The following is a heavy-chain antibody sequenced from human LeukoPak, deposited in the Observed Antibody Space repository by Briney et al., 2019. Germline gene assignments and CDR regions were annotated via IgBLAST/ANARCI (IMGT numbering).Heavy chain of an antibody. CDR2: ISGSGGST. Sequence: GGSLRLSCAASGFTFSSYAMSWVRQAPGKGLKWVSAISGSGGSTYYTDSVKGRFTISRDNSKNTLYLQMNSLRAEDTAVYYCAKERGITIFGVAVYWGQGTLVTVSS. V-gene: IGHV3-23*01. D-gene: IGHD3-3*01. J-gene: IGHJ4*02. CDR1: GFTFSSYA. CDR3: AKERGITIFGVAVY.